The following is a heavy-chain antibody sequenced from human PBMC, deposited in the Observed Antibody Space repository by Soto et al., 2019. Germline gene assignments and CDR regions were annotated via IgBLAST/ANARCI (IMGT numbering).Heavy chain of an antibody. CDR1: GFTFSSYG. D-gene: IGHD2-2*01. J-gene: IGHJ3*02. CDR3: ALRRAAMEGGAHGAFDI. Sequence: QVQLVESGGGVVQPGRSLRLSCAASGFTFSSYGMHWVRQAPGKGLEWVAVISYDGSNKYYADSVKGRFTISRDNSKNTMYLQMSSLSAEDTAVYYCALRRAAMEGGAHGAFDIWGQGTMVTVSS. CDR2: ISYDGSNK. V-gene: IGHV3-30*03.